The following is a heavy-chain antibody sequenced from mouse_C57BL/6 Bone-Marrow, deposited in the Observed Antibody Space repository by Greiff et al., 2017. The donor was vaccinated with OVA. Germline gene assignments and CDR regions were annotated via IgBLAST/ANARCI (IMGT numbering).Heavy chain of an antibody. CDR2: FRNKANNHAT. CDR3: TTRGYYGSSYGFAY. J-gene: IGHJ3*01. D-gene: IGHD1-1*01. CDR1: GFTFSDAW. V-gene: IGHV6-6*01. Sequence: EVKVEESGGGLVQPGGSMKLSCAASGFTFSDAWMDWVRQSPEKGLEWVAEFRNKANNHATYYAESVNGRFTISRDDSKSSVYLQMNSLRAEDTGIYYCTTRGYYGSSYGFAYWGQGTLVTVSA.